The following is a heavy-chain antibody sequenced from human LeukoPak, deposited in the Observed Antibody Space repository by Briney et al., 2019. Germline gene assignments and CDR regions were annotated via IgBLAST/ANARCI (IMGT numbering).Heavy chain of an antibody. V-gene: IGHV1-69*05. J-gene: IGHJ3*02. D-gene: IGHD4/OR15-4a*01. CDR1: GGTFSSYA. CDR3: AGGAKEPDAFDI. CDR2: IIPIFGTA. Sequence: SVKVSCKASGGTFSSYAISWVRQAPGQGLEWMGGIIPIFGTANYAQKFQGRVTITTDESTSTAYMELSSLRSEDTAVYYCAGGAKEPDAFDIWGQGTMVTVSS.